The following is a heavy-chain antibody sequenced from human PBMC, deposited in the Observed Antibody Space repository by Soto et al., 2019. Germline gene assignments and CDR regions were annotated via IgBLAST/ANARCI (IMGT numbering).Heavy chain of an antibody. CDR3: ASMRRSIALAAPGNWLDP. CDR1: GGSISSSSYY. J-gene: IGHJ5*02. D-gene: IGHD6-19*01. V-gene: IGHV4-39*01. Sequence: SETLSLTCTVSGGSISSSSYYWGWIRQPPGKGLEWIGSIYYSGSTYYNPSLKSRVTLSVDTSKNQFSLKLSSVTAADTAVYYFASMRRSIALAAPGNWLDPWGQGTLVTVSS. CDR2: IYYSGST.